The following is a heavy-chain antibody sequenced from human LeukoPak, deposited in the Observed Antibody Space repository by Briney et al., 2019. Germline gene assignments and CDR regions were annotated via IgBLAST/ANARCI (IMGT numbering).Heavy chain of an antibody. D-gene: IGHD3-10*01. J-gene: IGHJ4*02. Sequence: SLRPSRSAPRFILRSHNMHRLRQAPGKALAFASGVSSDCGTTDYADSARDRFTISRDNSKNTLYLQMSSLRAEDTAIYYCVRGLYGLGWDYWGPGTLVTVSS. CDR3: VRGLYGLGWDY. CDR2: VSSDCGTT. CDR1: RFILRSHN. V-gene: IGHV3-64D*06.